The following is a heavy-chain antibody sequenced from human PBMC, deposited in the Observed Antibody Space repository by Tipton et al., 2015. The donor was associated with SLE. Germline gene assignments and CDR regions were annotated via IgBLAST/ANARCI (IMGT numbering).Heavy chain of an antibody. CDR1: GGSISSDGFY. Sequence: TLSLTCTVSGGSISSDGFYWSWIRQHPGKGLEWIGYIHYSGTTYYNPSLRSRVTISVDTSKNQFSLKLSSVTAADTAVYYCARLPTGFPNWFDPWGQGTLVTVSS. J-gene: IGHJ5*01. CDR2: IHYSGTT. CDR3: ARLPTGFPNWFDP. D-gene: IGHD4-17*01. V-gene: IGHV4-31*03.